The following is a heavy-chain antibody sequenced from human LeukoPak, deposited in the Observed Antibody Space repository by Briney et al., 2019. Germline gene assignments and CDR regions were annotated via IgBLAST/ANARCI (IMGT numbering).Heavy chain of an antibody. CDR1: GGSLSGYY. CDR2: INHIGST. V-gene: IGHV4-34*01. Sequence: PSETLSLTCAVYGGSLSGYYWSWIRQAPGKGLEWIGEINHIGSTNYNPSLKSRVTISVDKSKNQFSLKMNSVTAADTAVYYCARSRSTTTYYGMDVWGQGTTVTVSS. D-gene: IGHD2-2*01. J-gene: IGHJ6*02. CDR3: ARSRSTTTYYGMDV.